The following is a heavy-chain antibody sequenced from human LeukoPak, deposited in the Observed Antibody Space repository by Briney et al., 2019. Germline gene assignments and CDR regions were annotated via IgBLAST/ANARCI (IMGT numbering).Heavy chain of an antibody. CDR1: GFTFSSYG. CDR3: AKDRYYYDSSGYYSY. CDR2: ISYDGSNK. Sequence: PGRSLRLSCAASGFTFSSYGMHWVRQAPGKGLEWAAVISYDGSNKYYADSVKGRFTISRDNSKNTLYLQMNSLRAEDTAVYYCAKDRYYYDSSGYYSYWGQGTLVTVSS. J-gene: IGHJ4*02. V-gene: IGHV3-30*18. D-gene: IGHD3-22*01.